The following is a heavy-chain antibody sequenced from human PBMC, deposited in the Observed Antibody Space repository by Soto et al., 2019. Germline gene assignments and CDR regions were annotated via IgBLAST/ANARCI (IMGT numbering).Heavy chain of an antibody. Sequence: GGSLRLSCSASVSISTTTPLSWVRQAPGKGLEWVSTISGRGTNTYYADSVKGRFIISRDNLKNTVNLQMNGLGVEDTAIYYCATSFRYFDNWGKGTRVNVSS. V-gene: IGHV3-23*01. CDR1: VSISTTTP. CDR3: ATSFRYFDN. CDR2: ISGRGTNT. J-gene: IGHJ4*02.